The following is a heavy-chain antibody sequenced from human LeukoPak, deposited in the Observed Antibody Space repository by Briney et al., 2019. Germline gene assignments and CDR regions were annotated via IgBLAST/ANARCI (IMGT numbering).Heavy chain of an antibody. CDR2: ISGSGGST. V-gene: IGHV3-23*01. J-gene: IGHJ4*02. D-gene: IGHD3-22*01. Sequence: GGSLRLSCAASGFTFSSYAMSWVRQAPGKGLEWVSAISGSGGSTYYADSVKGRFTISRDNSKNTLYLQMNSLRAEDTAVYYCAKVNYYESSGYYDYWGQGTLVTVSS. CDR1: GFTFSSYA. CDR3: AKVNYYESSGYYDY.